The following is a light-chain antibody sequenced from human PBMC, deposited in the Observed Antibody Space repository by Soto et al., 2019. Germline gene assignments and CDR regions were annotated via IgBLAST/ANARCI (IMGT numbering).Light chain of an antibody. CDR3: QQYNNWPPYS. Sequence: EIVMTQSPATLSVSPGERATLSCRASQSVSSNLAWYQQKPGQAPRLLIYGASTRATGIPARFSGSGSETEFTLTISSLQSEDFEVYYCQQYNNWPPYSFGQGTKLEIK. CDR2: GAS. V-gene: IGKV3-15*01. CDR1: QSVSSN. J-gene: IGKJ2*01.